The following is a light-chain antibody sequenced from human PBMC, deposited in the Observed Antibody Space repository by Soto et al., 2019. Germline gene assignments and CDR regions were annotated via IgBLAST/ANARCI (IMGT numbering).Light chain of an antibody. CDR3: SSDAGSSNV. CDR1: SSDVGGYNY. Sequence: QSALTQPPSASGSPGQSVAISCTGTSSDVGGYNYVSWYQQHPGKAPKLMIYEVNKRPSGVPDRFSGSKSGNTASLTVSGLQAEYEAYYYCSSDAGSSNVFGTGTKVTVL. V-gene: IGLV2-8*01. CDR2: EVN. J-gene: IGLJ1*01.